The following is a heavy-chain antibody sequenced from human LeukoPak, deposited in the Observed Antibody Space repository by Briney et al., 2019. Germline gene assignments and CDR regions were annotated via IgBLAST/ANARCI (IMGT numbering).Heavy chain of an antibody. CDR3: ARSSSWHFDY. J-gene: IGHJ4*02. V-gene: IGHV4-61*02. CDR2: IYTSGST. Sequence: PSETLSLTCTVSGGSISSGSYYWSWIRQPAGKGLEWIGRIYTSGSTNYNPSLKSRVTISVDTSKNQFSLKLSSVTAADTAVYYCARSSSWHFDYWGQGTLVTVSS. D-gene: IGHD6-13*01. CDR1: GGSISSGSYY.